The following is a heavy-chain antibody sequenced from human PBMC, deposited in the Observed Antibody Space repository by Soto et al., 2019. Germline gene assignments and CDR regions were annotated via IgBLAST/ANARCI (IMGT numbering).Heavy chain of an antibody. J-gene: IGHJ6*03. CDR1: GFTFSSYA. CDR2: ITGSGGST. D-gene: IGHD6-13*01. CDR3: AKDGIGSSWYQYYYMDV. Sequence: GGSLRLSCAASGFTFSSYAMSWVRQAPGKGLEWVSAITGSGGSTYYADSVKGRFTIFRDNSKNTLYLQMNSLRAEDTAVYYCAKDGIGSSWYQYYYMDVWGKGTTVTVSS. V-gene: IGHV3-23*01.